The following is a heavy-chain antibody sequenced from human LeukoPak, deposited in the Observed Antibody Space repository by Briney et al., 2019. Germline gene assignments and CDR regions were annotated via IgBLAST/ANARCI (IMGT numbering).Heavy chain of an antibody. CDR3: AKDASAWSRDY. CDR1: GFIFSNCG. CDR2: ITSTGTYT. D-gene: IGHD3-16*01. V-gene: IGHV3-21*01. Sequence: GGSLRLSCAASGFIFSNCGMNWVRQAPGKGLEWVSSITSTGTYTFYADSVKGRLTISRDNAKNSLYLQMSSLRAEDTAVYYCAKDASAWSRDYWGQGTLVTVSS. J-gene: IGHJ4*02.